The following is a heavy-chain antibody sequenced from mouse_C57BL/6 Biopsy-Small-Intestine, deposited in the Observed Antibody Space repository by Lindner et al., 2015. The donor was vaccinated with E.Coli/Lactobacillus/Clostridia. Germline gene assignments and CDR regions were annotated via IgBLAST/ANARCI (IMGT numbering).Heavy chain of an antibody. CDR1: GYTFAGYY. J-gene: IGHJ4*01. V-gene: IGHV1-53*01. CDR3: AKDLGIVGATIHAGLIDY. Sequence: SVKVSCKASGYTFAGYYIHWVRQAPGQGLQWMGWINPNSGGTNYAQKFQGRITMTRDTSVSTAYMELSRLRSDDTAVYYCAKDLGIVGATIHAGLIDYWGQGTLVTVSS. D-gene: IGHD1-1*02. CDR2: INPNSGGT.